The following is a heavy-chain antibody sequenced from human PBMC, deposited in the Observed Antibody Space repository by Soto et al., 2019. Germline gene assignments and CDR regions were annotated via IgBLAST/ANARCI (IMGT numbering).Heavy chain of an antibody. CDR2: ISYDGSNK. CDR3: AKDRGTMVRGVLRSYYYYGMDV. Sequence: GGALRLACAACGFTFSSYGMRWVRQAPGEGLEWVAVISYDGSNKYYADSVKGRFTISRDNSKNTLYLQMNSLRAEDTTVYYCAKDRGTMVRGVLRSYYYYGMDVWGQGTTVPVSS. J-gene: IGHJ6*02. V-gene: IGHV3-30*18. CDR1: GFTFSSYG. D-gene: IGHD3-10*01.